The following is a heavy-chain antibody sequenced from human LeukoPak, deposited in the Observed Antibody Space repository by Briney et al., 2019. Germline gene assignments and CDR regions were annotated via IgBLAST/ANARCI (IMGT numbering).Heavy chain of an antibody. CDR3: ARPRIWGFDY. J-gene: IGHJ4*02. D-gene: IGHD3-16*01. CDR1: GYTFSSYS. Sequence: GGSLRLSCAASGYTFSSYSMNWVRRAPGKGLEWVSSISSSSSYIYYADSVKGRFTISRDNAKNSLYLQMNSLRAEDTAVYYCARPRIWGFDYWGQGTLVTVSS. CDR2: ISSSSSYI. V-gene: IGHV3-21*01.